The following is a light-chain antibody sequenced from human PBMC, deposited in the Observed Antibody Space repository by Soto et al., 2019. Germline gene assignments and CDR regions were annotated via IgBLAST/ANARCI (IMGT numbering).Light chain of an antibody. CDR1: QSISSW. J-gene: IGKJ1*01. V-gene: IGKV1-5*03. CDR2: KAS. Sequence: DIQMTPSPSTLSASVGDSVTITCRASQSISSWLAWYQQKPGKAPKLLINKASSLESGVPSRFSGSGSGTEFTLTISSLQPDDFATYYCQQYKSHRRTFGQGTKVDIK. CDR3: QQYKSHRRT.